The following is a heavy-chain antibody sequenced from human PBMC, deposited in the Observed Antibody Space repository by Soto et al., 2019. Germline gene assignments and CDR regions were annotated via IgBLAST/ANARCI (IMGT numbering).Heavy chain of an antibody. V-gene: IGHV3-9*01. Sequence: DVQLVESGGGLVQPGRSLRLSCAASGFAFDDYAMHWVRQAPGKGLEWVSGISWNSGSIGYADSVKGRFTISRDNAKNSLYLQMNSLRAEDTALYYCAKDGYYGSGTLIPHYGMDVWGQGTTVTVSS. D-gene: IGHD3-10*01. J-gene: IGHJ6*02. CDR3: AKDGYYGSGTLIPHYGMDV. CDR1: GFAFDDYA. CDR2: ISWNSGSI.